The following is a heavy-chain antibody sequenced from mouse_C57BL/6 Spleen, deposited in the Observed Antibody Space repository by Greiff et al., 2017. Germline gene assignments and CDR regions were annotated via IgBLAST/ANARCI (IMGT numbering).Heavy chain of an antibody. D-gene: IGHD2-4*01. J-gene: IGHJ3*01. Sequence: VQLKESGGGLVKPGGSLKLSCAASGFTFSDYGMHWVRQAPEKGLEWVAYISSGSSTIYYADTVKGRFTISRDNAKNTLSLQMNSRRSEDTAMYYCARRDYDDVFAYWGQGTLVTVSA. CDR3: ARRDYDDVFAY. CDR1: GFTFSDYG. CDR2: ISSGSSTI. V-gene: IGHV5-17*01.